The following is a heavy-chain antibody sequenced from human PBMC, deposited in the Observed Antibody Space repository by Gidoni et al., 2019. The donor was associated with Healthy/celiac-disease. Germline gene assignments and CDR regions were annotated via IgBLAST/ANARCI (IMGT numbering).Heavy chain of an antibody. J-gene: IGHJ2*01. V-gene: IGHV4-31*03. CDR3: ARDRTEITIFGVGPYWYFDL. CDR1: GGSLSSGGYY. D-gene: IGHD3-3*01. Sequence: QVQLQESGPGLVKPSQTLSLTCTVSGGSLSSGGYYWSWIRQHPGKGLEWIGYIYYSGSTYYNPSLKSRVTISVDTSKNQFSLKLSSVTAADTAVYYCARDRTEITIFGVGPYWYFDLWGRGTLVTVSS. CDR2: IYYSGST.